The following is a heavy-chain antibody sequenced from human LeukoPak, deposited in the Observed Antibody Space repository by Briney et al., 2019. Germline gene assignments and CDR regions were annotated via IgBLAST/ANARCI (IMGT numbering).Heavy chain of an antibody. J-gene: IGHJ4*02. D-gene: IGHD1-26*01. CDR2: IKQDGGEK. V-gene: IGHV3-7*01. CDR1: GFTFSSYW. Sequence: GGSLRLSCAASGFTFSSYWMSWVRQAPGKGLEWVANIKQDGGEKYYVDSVKGRFTISRDNAKNSLVLQMNGLRAEDTAVYYCTRLGGSYYTYWGQGTLVTVSS. CDR3: TRLGGSYYTY.